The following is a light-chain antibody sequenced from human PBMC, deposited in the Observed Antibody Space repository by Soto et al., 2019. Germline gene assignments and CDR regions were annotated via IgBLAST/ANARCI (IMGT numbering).Light chain of an antibody. Sequence: DIQMTQSPSSLSASVGDRVTITCRASQSISSYLNWYQQKPGKAPKPLIYAASSLQRGVPSRFSGSGCGTDFTLSISRLELEDFAVYDCQQYGSTTPRTFGQGTKVDIK. CDR1: QSISSY. CDR2: AAS. CDR3: QQYGSTTPRT. V-gene: IGKV1-39*01. J-gene: IGKJ1*01.